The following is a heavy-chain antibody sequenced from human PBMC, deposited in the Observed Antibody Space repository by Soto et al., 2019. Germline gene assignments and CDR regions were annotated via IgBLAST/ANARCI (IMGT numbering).Heavy chain of an antibody. J-gene: IGHJ5*02. D-gene: IGHD2-21*02. V-gene: IGHV2-5*02. CDR2: IYWDDDK. CDR1: GFSLSTSGVG. CDR3: AHRFDECGGDCYSWFDP. Sequence: QITLKESGPTLVKPTQTLTLTCTFSGFSLSTSGVGVGWIRQPPGKALEWLALIYWDDDKRYSPSLKSRLTITKDTSKNQVVLTMTNMDPVDTATYYCAHRFDECGGDCYSWFDPWGQGTLVTVSS.